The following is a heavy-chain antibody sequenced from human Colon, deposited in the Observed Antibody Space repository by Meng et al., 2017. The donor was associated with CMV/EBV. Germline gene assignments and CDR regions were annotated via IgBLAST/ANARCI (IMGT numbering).Heavy chain of an antibody. D-gene: IGHD6-13*01. CDR3: AKRGTVAAAGPFVY. CDR1: GFTVSGNY. V-gene: IGHV3-53*01. CDR2: IYSGGST. Sequence: GESLKISCAASGFTVSGNYMSWVRQAPGKGLEWVSVIYSGGSTYYADSVKGRFTISRDNSKNTLYLQMNSLRAEDTAVYYCAKRGTVAAAGPFVYWGQGTLVTVSS. J-gene: IGHJ4*02.